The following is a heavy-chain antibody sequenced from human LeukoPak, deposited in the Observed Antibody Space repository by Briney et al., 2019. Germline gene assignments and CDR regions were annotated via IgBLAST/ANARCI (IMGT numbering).Heavy chain of an antibody. CDR1: PDSVTDYY. CDR3: ARGGSFYYYMDV. V-gene: IGHV4-4*07. J-gene: IGHJ6*03. Sequence: SETLSLTCTASPDSVTDYYWSWIRQPVGKGLEWIGYIYDIGSTNYNPSLQSRVTMSVDRSKNQFSLKLTSVTAADTAVYYCARGGSFYYYMDVWGKGTTVTVSS. D-gene: IGHD3-10*01. CDR2: IYDIGST.